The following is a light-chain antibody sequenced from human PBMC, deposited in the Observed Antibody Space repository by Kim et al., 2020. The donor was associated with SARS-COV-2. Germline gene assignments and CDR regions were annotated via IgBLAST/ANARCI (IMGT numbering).Light chain of an antibody. CDR2: GAS. Sequence: SESEGVRATRSCRARQIVSKELAWYQQKPGQAPRLLIYGASTRAAGTPDRFSGSGSGTEFTFTISSQQYEDFAVYYCQQYKNSWTFGQGTKVDIK. V-gene: IGKV3-15*01. CDR3: QQYKNSWT. J-gene: IGKJ1*01. CDR1: QIVSKE.